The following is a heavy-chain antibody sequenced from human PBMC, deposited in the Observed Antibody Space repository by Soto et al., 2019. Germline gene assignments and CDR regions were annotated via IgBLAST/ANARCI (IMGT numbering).Heavy chain of an antibody. Sequence: HPGGSLRLSCTASGFTFRSYIMNWVRQAPGKGLEWISTITADGGGTFYADSVKGRFTITRDNSKDTLYLQMDNLRAEDTALYYCTRDRGGSGWPELDCWGQGTQVTVSS. CDR2: ITADGGGT. CDR3: TRDRGGSGWPELDC. J-gene: IGHJ4*02. D-gene: IGHD6-19*01. CDR1: GFTFRSYI. V-gene: IGHV3-23*01.